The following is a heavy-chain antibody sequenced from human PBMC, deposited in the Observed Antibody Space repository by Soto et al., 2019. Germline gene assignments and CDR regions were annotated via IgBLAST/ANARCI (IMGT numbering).Heavy chain of an antibody. D-gene: IGHD2-15*01. CDR2: IIPIFGTA. Sequence: QVQLVQSGAEVKKPGSSVKVSCKASGGTFSSYAISWVRQAPGQGLEWMGGIIPIFGTANYAQKFQGRVTITVDESTSTAYMELSSLRSEGTAVYYCARAKGYCSGGSCYAGYYYYGMDVWGQGTTVTVSS. CDR1: GGTFSSYA. J-gene: IGHJ6*02. V-gene: IGHV1-69*01. CDR3: ARAKGYCSGGSCYAGYYYYGMDV.